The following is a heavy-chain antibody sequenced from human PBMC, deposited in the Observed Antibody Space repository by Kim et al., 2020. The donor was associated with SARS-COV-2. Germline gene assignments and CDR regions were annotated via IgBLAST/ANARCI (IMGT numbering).Heavy chain of an antibody. Sequence: GESLKISCQVSGDSFTRYWITWVRQVPGKGLEWVGRSDPVGSVPIYSPSFRGHVTLSTDKFGSTAYLQWNSLRASDTAIYYCARPARRSPGGGDLDFWGQGSLVTVS. CDR2: SDPVGSVP. J-gene: IGHJ4*02. D-gene: IGHD3-16*01. CDR3: ARPARRSPGGGDLDF. CDR1: GDSFTRYW. V-gene: IGHV5-10-1*01.